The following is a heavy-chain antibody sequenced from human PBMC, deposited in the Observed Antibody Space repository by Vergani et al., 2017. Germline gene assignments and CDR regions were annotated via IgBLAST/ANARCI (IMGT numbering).Heavy chain of an antibody. J-gene: IGHJ6*03. CDR2: ISYDGSNK. CDR3: ARESSPIYYYYYYMDV. CDR1: GLTFSSYV. V-gene: IGHV3-30*01. D-gene: IGHD2-15*01. Sequence: QVQLVESGGGVVQPGRSLRLSCAASGLTFSSYVMHWVRQAPGKGLEWVAGISYDGSNKYYADSVKGRFTITRNNSKNTLSLQMNSLRTEDTAVYYCARESSPIYYYYYYMDVWGKGTTVTVSS.